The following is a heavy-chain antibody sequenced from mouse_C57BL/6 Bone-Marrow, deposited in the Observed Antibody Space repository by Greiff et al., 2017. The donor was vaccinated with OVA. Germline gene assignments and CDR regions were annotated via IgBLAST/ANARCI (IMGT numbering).Heavy chain of an antibody. CDR2: IDPSDSYT. J-gene: IGHJ3*01. CDR1: GYTFTSYW. D-gene: IGHD2-3*01. CDR3: ARDYDGYYWFAY. V-gene: IGHV1-69*01. Sequence: QVQLQQPGAELVMPGASVKLSCKASGYTFTSYWMHWVKQRPGQGLEWIGEIDPSDSYTNYNQKFKGKSTLTVDKSSSTAYMQLSSLTSEDSAVYYCARDYDGYYWFAYWGQGTLVTVSA.